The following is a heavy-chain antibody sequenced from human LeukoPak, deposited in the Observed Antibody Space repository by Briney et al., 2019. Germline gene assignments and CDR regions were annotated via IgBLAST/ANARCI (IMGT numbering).Heavy chain of an antibody. CDR1: GYTFTGYY. CDR2: INTNSGGT. V-gene: IGHV1-2*02. J-gene: IGHJ5*02. Sequence: ASVKVSCKASGYTFTGYYMHWVRQAPGQGLEWMGWINTNSGGTNYAQKFQGRITMTRDTSVSTAYMELSRLRYDDTAVYYCAKASYSSGWANWFDPWGQGTLVTVSS. D-gene: IGHD6-19*01. CDR3: AKASYSSGWANWFDP.